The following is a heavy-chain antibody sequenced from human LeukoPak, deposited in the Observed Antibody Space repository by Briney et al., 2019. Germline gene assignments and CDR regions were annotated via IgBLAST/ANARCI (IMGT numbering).Heavy chain of an antibody. J-gene: IGHJ4*02. CDR3: ARSMYYYDSSGYYY. D-gene: IGHD3-22*01. CDR2: IKQDGSEK. CDR1: GYTFSSYW. Sequence: GGSLRLSCAASGYTFSSYWMSWVRQASGKGLEWVANIKQDGSEKYYVDSVKGRFTISRDNAKNSLYLQMNSLRAEDTAVYYCARSMYYYDSSGYYYWGQGTLVTVSS. V-gene: IGHV3-7*03.